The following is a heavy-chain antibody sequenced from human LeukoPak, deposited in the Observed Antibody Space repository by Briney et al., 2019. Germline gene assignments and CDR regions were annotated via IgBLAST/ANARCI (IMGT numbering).Heavy chain of an antibody. Sequence: PSETLSLTCTVSGGSISGSSYYWGWIRQPPGKGLEWIGSIYYSGSTYYNPSLKSRVTISVDTSKNQFSLKLSSVTAADTAVYYCASGGGAAAGTGYWGQGTLVTVSS. CDR1: GGSISGSSYY. V-gene: IGHV4-39*01. CDR2: IYYSGST. D-gene: IGHD6-13*01. CDR3: ASGGGAAAGTGY. J-gene: IGHJ4*02.